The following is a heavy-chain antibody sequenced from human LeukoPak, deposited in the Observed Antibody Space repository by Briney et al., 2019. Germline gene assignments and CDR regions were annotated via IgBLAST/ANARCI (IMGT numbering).Heavy chain of an antibody. V-gene: IGHV3-11*04. CDR2: ISSSGSTI. CDR3: AREDVVVVPAASQNLFDP. CDR1: GFTFSDYY. J-gene: IGHJ5*02. D-gene: IGHD2-2*01. Sequence: GGSLRLSCAASGFTFSDYYMSWIRQAPGKGLEWVSYISSSGSTIYYADPVKGRFTISRDNAKNSLYLQMNSLRAEDTAVYYCAREDVVVVPAASQNLFDPWGQGTLVTVSS.